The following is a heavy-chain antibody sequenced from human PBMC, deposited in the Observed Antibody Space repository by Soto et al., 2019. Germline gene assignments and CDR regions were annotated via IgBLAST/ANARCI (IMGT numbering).Heavy chain of an antibody. V-gene: IGHV1-18*04. CDR2: ISPYNGNT. D-gene: IGHD3-22*01. Sequence: QVQLVQSGGEVKKPGASVKVFCKASGYTFDTHGISWVRQAPGQGLEWIGWISPYNGNTNYAQKFQGRVTMTTDTSTSTAYMEVSSLRSDDTAVYYCARDGDSGGYFYYSGMDVWGQGTTVTVSS. J-gene: IGHJ6*02. CDR1: GYTFDTHG. CDR3: ARDGDSGGYFYYSGMDV.